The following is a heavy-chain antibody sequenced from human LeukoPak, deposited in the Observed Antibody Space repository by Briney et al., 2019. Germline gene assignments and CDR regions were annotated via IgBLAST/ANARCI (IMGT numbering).Heavy chain of an antibody. J-gene: IGHJ4*02. CDR1: GITFSNAW. Sequence: PGGSLRLSCAASGITFSNAWMSWVRQTPGKGLEWVAVISYDGSNKYYADSVKGRFTISRDNSKNTLYLQMNSLRAEDTAVYYCARDQWVSDHSSSWYVFNYWGQGTLVTVSS. CDR3: ARDQWVSDHSSSWYVFNY. V-gene: IGHV3-30-3*01. D-gene: IGHD6-13*01. CDR2: ISYDGSNK.